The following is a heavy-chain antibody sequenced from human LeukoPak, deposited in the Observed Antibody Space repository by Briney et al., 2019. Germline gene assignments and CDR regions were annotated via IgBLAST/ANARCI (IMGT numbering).Heavy chain of an antibody. D-gene: IGHD2-2*02. CDR1: DGFISTYY. CDR3: AGGVVPGAIGWFDP. Sequence: SETLSLTCTVSDGFISTYYWTWIRQPAGKGLEWIGRIYTSGSTNYNPSFKSRVTMSVDTSKNQFSLKLISVTAADTAVYYCAGGVVPGAIGWFDPWGQGTLVTVSS. J-gene: IGHJ5*02. CDR2: IYTSGST. V-gene: IGHV4-4*07.